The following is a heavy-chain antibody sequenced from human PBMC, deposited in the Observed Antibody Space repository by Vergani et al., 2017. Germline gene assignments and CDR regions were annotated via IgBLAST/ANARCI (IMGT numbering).Heavy chain of an antibody. CDR2: INHSGST. D-gene: IGHD3-3*01. Sequence: QVQLQQWGAGLLKPSETLSLTCAVYGGSFSGYYWSWISQPPGKGLEWIGEINHSGSTNYHPSLKSRVTISVDTSKHQFSLKRSSVTAADTAVYYCARGRITIFGVVIIPRNWFDPWGQGTLVTVSS. V-gene: IGHV4-34*01. J-gene: IGHJ5*02. CDR1: GGSFSGYY. CDR3: ARGRITIFGVVIIPRNWFDP.